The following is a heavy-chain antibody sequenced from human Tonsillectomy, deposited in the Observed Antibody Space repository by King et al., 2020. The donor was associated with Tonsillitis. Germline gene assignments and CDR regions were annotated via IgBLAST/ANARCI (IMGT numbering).Heavy chain of an antibody. CDR1: GGSVNSGGYN. Sequence: QLQESGPGLVKPSQTLSLTCSVSGGSVNSGGYNWSWIRQHPGQGLEWIGYIYYSGATYYNPSLKSRVTMSVDTSKNQFSLKLSSVTAADTAVYYCAGERGYAPWYFDLWGRGTLVSVSS. J-gene: IGHJ2*01. V-gene: IGHV4-31*03. D-gene: IGHD5-12*01. CDR3: AGERGYAPWYFDL. CDR2: IYYSGAT.